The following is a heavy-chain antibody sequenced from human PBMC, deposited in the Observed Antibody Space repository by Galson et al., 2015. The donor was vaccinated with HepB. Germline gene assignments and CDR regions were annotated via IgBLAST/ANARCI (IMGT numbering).Heavy chain of an antibody. D-gene: IGHD3-3*01. J-gene: IGHJ5*02. CDR2: ISGSGGST. CDR3: ARGALRRFWSGYYAQWDWFDP. CDR1: GFTFSSYA. Sequence: SLRLCCAASGFTFSSYAMSWVRQAPGKGLEWVSAISGSGGSTYYADSVKGRFTISRDNAKNTLYLQMNSLRAEDTAVYYCARGALRRFWSGYYAQWDWFDPWGQGTLVTVSS. V-gene: IGHV3-23*01.